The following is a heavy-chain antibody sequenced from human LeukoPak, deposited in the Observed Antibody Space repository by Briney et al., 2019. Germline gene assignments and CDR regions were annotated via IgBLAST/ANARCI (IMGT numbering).Heavy chain of an antibody. CDR1: GFTFDDYA. CDR2: ISWNSGSI. D-gene: IGHD2-21*02. Sequence: GRSLRLSCAASGFTFDDYAMHWVRQAPGKGLEWVSGISWNSGSIGYADSVKGRFTISRDNAKNSLYLQMNSLRAEDTALYYCAKASRGGDWGYFDYWGQGTLVTVSS. CDR3: AKASRGGDWGYFDY. V-gene: IGHV3-9*01. J-gene: IGHJ4*02.